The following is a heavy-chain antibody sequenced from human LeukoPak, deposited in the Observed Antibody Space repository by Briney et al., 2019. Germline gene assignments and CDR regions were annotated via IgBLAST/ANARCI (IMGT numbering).Heavy chain of an antibody. D-gene: IGHD3-10*01. CDR3: ARGWFGET. CDR2: IYYSGST. Sequence: SETLSLTCTVSGGSISSYYWSCIRQPPGKGLEWIGYIYYSGSTNYNPSLKSRVTISVDTSKNQFSLKLSSVTAADTAVYYCARGWFGETWGQGTLVPVSS. V-gene: IGHV4-59*01. CDR1: GGSISSYY. J-gene: IGHJ5*02.